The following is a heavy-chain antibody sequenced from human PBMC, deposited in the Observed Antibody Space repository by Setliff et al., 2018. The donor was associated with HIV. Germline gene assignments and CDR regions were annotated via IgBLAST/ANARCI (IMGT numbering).Heavy chain of an antibody. CDR3: ARVKAYFRYHFYFYMDT. V-gene: IGHV4-34*01. Sequence: SETLSLTCAVYGGSFHSYYLTWIRQSPGKGREWIGEITDSGVTNYHPSLKSRVTISLDPSKNQFSLRRTSVTAADAAIYYCARVKAYFRYHFYFYMDTWGKGTTVTVSS. CDR1: GGSFHSYY. J-gene: IGHJ6*03. CDR2: ITDSGVT. D-gene: IGHD3-16*01.